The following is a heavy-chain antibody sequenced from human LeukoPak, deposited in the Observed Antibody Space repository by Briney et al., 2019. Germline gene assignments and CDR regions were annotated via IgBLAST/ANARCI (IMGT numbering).Heavy chain of an antibody. CDR3: AHRYYDFWSGYFGY. CDR1: GFSLSTSGVG. CDR2: IYWNDDK. V-gene: IGHV2-5*01. Sequence: SGPTLVKPTQPLTLTCTFSGFSLSTSGVGVGWIRQPPGKALEWLALIYWNDDKRYSPSLKSRLTITKDTSKNQVVLTMTNMDPVDTATYYCAHRYYDFWSGYFGYWGQGTLVTVSS. D-gene: IGHD3-3*01. J-gene: IGHJ4*02.